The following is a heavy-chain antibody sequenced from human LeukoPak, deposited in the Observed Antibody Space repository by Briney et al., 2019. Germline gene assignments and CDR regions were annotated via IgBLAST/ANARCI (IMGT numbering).Heavy chain of an antibody. J-gene: IGHJ5*02. Sequence: GGSLRLSCTASGFTFSSYSMHWVRQAPGKGLEWVAVILYDGSNKNYAESVKGRFTISRDNSKNTLYLQMKSLRPEDTAVYYCARDRVLSYGSQTVGQDNWFDPWGQGTLVTVSS. CDR3: ARDRVLSYGSQTVGQDNWFDP. V-gene: IGHV3-30-3*01. D-gene: IGHD3-10*01. CDR1: GFTFSSYS. CDR2: ILYDGSNK.